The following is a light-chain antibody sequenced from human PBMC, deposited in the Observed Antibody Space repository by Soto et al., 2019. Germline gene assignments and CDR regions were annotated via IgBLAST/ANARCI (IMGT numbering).Light chain of an antibody. CDR1: QSVSSSY. J-gene: IGKJ5*01. CDR3: HQYASSPIT. Sequence: EIVLTQSPRTLSSYPVERAPVXCRASQSVSSSYLAWYQQKPGQAPRLLIYGTSSRATGIPDRFSGSGSGTDFTLTFSRLEPEDFAVYYCHQYASSPITFGQGTRLEIK. CDR2: GTS. V-gene: IGKV3-20*01.